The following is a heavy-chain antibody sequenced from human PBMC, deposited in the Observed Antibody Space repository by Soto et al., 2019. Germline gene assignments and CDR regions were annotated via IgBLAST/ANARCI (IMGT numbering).Heavy chain of an antibody. V-gene: IGHV4-4*07. CDR2: VSTNGAT. CDR1: DDFISSYY. D-gene: IGHD3-9*01. J-gene: IGHJ6*02. CDR3: ARADYEILTGSYAMDV. Sequence: SDTLSLTCTVSDDFISSYYWNWIRQPAGKGLEWIGRVSTNGATNYNPSLESRVTMSVDTSKNQFSLKLTSVTAADTAVYFCARADYEILTGSYAMDVWGQGTTVTSP.